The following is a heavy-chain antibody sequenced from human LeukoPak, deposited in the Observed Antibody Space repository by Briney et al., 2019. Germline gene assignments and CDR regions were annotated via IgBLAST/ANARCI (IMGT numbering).Heavy chain of an antibody. D-gene: IGHD3-10*01. J-gene: IGHJ4*02. CDR2: IDYSGST. CDR1: GGSISSHY. CDR3: ARVYSWFGDTPIDY. V-gene: IGHV4-59*11. Sequence: PSETLSLTCTVSGGSISSHYWSWIRQPPGKGLEWTGYIDYSGSTNYNPSLKSRVTILVDTSKNQFSLKLSSVTAADTAVYYCARVYSWFGDTPIDYWGQGTLVTVSS.